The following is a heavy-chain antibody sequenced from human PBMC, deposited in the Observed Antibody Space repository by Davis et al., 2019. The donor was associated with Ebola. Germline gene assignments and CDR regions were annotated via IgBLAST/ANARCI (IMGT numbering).Heavy chain of an antibody. V-gene: IGHV4-31*03. D-gene: IGHD2-2*01. CDR2: IYYSGST. CDR3: ARESSSTSSYYYYYYMDV. Sequence: PSETLSLTCTVSGGSISSGGYYWSWIRQHPGKGLEWIGYIYYSGSTYYNPSLKSRVTISVDTSKNQFSLKLSSVTAADTAVYYCARESSSTSSYYYYYYMDVWGKGTTVTVSS. CDR1: GGSISSGGYY. J-gene: IGHJ6*03.